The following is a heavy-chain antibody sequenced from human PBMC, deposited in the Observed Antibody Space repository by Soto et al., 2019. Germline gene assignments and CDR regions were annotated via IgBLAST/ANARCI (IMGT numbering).Heavy chain of an antibody. V-gene: IGHV3-23*01. CDR2: ISGSGGST. CDR3: AKDSPSDYGDYYNWFDP. Sequence: GGSLRLSCAASGFTFSSYAMSWVRQAPGKGLEWVSAISGSGGSTYYADSVKGRFTISRDNSKNTLYLQMNSLRAEDTAVYYCAKDSPSDYGDYYNWFDPWGQGTLVTVSS. D-gene: IGHD4-17*01. J-gene: IGHJ5*02. CDR1: GFTFSSYA.